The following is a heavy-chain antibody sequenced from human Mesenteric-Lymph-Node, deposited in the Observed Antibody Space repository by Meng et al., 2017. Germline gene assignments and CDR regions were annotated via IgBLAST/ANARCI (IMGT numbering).Heavy chain of an antibody. CDR2: LYDGDTT. J-gene: IGHJ4*02. Sequence: GESLKISCSGPGFTVSSNYMSWVHQAPGKGLEWVSILYDGDTTYYGDSVKGRFTISRDNARNSLYLQMNSLRAEDTAVYYCTRANYGLDYWGRGTLVTVSS. V-gene: IGHV3-53*01. CDR1: GFTVSSNY. D-gene: IGHD3-10*01. CDR3: TRANYGLDY.